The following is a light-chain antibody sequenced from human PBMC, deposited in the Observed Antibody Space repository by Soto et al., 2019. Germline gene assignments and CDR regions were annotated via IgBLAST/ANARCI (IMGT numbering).Light chain of an antibody. Sequence: DIQMTQSPSSLSASVGDRVTITCQASQDINTYLNWYQQKPGKAPKLLIYDAFKLETGVPSRFSGHGSGTDFTFTVTSLQPVDIATYFCQHYDNLSLTFGGGTKVEL. J-gene: IGKJ4*01. CDR3: QHYDNLSLT. CDR2: DAF. CDR1: QDINTY. V-gene: IGKV1-33*01.